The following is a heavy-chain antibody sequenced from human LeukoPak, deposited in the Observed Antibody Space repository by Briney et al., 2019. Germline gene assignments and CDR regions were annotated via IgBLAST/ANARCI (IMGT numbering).Heavy chain of an antibody. J-gene: IGHJ4*02. D-gene: IGHD3-3*01. CDR2: ISGSGCST. V-gene: IGHV3-23*01. Sequence: PGGSLTLSCAASGFTFSSYAMSWVRPAPGKGLEWVSAISGSGCSTYYADSVKGRFTISRDNSKNALYLQMNSLRAEDTAVYYCAKELNPREYYDFWSGYLAQIDYWGQGTLVTVSS. CDR3: AKELNPREYYDFWSGYLAQIDY. CDR1: GFTFSSYA.